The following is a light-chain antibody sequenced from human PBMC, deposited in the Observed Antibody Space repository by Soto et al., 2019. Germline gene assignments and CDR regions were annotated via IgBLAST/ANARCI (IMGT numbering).Light chain of an antibody. CDR3: QQCYSSPRP. J-gene: IGKJ1*01. V-gene: IGKV1-39*01. CDR1: QSISTY. CDR2: AAS. Sequence: DIHITQSPSTLSASVGDRVTITCRASQSISTYLNWYQQKLGRAPTLLIYAASSLQSGVPSRFSGGGSGTNFTLTISSLQPEDFAMYFCQQCYSSPRPFGQGTK.